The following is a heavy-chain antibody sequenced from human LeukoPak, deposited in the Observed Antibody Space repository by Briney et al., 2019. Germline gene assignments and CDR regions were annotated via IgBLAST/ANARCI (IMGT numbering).Heavy chain of an antibody. CDR3: VKEGVEYSYSYGDY. J-gene: IGHJ4*02. CDR1: GFSFNNYA. V-gene: IGHV3-30*18. CDR2: ISYDGGDK. D-gene: IGHD3-16*01. Sequence: QAGGSLRLSCAASGFSFNNYAMYWVRQAPGKGLEWVALISYDGGDKYYAESMKGRITISRDNAESTLYLQMNNLRPDDTAFYFCVKEGVEYSYSYGDYWGQGTLVTVSS.